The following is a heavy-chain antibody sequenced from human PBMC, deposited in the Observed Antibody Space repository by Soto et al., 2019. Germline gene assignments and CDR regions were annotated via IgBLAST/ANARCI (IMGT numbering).Heavy chain of an antibody. CDR1: GFTFSSYA. D-gene: IGHD5-12*01. V-gene: IGHV3-23*01. Sequence: EVQLLESGGGLVQPGGSLRLSCAASGFTFSSYAMSWVRQAPGKGLEWVSAISGSGGSTYYADSVKGRFTISRDNSKNSLYRQMHSLRAEDTAVYYCAERMWLQGGVFDYWGQGTLVTVSS. CDR2: ISGSGGST. J-gene: IGHJ4*02. CDR3: AERMWLQGGVFDY.